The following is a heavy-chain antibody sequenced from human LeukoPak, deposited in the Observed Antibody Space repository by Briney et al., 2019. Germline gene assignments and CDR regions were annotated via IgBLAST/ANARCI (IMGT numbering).Heavy chain of an antibody. V-gene: IGHV1-18*01. CDR1: GYTFTSYG. Sequence: AAVKDSSKHSGYTFTSYGISWVRQAPGQGREWLGWISTYYGNTHYAQKLQGRVTMTTDTSTTTAYMELRSLRSDDTAWYCCARDYRTGFDYCGEGTLVTVSS. J-gene: IGHJ4*02. D-gene: IGHD7-27*01. CDR3: ARDYRTGFDY. CDR2: ISTYYGNT.